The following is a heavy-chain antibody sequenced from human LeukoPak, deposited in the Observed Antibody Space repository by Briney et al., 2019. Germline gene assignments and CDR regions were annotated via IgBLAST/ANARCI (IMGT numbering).Heavy chain of an antibody. V-gene: IGHV5-51*01. Sequence: GESLKISRKASGYRFTAYWIGWVRQMPGKGLEWMGVIYPADSDTTYSPSFQGQVTISADKSNNIAYLEWDSLKASDSATYYCARRTGSGTYYSLFFDYWGQGALVTVSS. D-gene: IGHD1-26*01. CDR2: IYPADSDT. CDR3: ARRTGSGTYYSLFFDY. J-gene: IGHJ4*02. CDR1: GYRFTAYW.